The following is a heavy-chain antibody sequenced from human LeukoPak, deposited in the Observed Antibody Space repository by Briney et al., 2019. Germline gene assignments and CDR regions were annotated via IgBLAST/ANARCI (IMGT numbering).Heavy chain of an antibody. J-gene: IGHJ4*02. CDR2: IYNIGSA. Sequence: SETLSLTCTVSGGSFSSQYWSWIRQPPGKGLEWIGYIYNIGSANYNPSLKSRVTVSVDTSKNHFSLKLRSVTAADTAVYYCARDQGVPDYWGQGTLVTVSS. CDR3: ARDQGVPDY. V-gene: IGHV4-59*11. D-gene: IGHD3-16*01. CDR1: GGSFSSQY.